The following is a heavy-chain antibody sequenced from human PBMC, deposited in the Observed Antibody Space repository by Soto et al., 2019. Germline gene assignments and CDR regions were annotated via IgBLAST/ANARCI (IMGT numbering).Heavy chain of an antibody. CDR1: GYTLTELS. CDR2: FDPEDGET. V-gene: IGHV1-24*01. D-gene: IGHD3-16*02. Sequence: ASVKVSCKVSGYTLTELSMHWVRQAPGKGLEWMGGFDPEDGETIYAQKFQGRVTMTEDTSTDTAYMELSSLRSEDTAVYYCASPGGRLGELSNWGQGTLVTVSS. J-gene: IGHJ4*02. CDR3: ASPGGRLGELSN.